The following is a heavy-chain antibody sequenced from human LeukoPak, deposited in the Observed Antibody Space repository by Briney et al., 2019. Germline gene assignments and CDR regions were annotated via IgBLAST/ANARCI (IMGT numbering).Heavy chain of an antibody. CDR2: INPNSGGT. J-gene: IGHJ5*02. CDR3: ARAFLTYCTNGVCYSGWFDP. CDR1: GYTFTGYY. V-gene: IGHV1-2*02. Sequence: EASVKVSCKASGYTFTGYYIHWVRQAPGQGLEWMGWINPNSGGTNYAQKFQGRVTMTRDTSISTAYMELSRLRSDDTAVYYCARAFLTYCTNGVCYSGWFDPWGQGTLVTVSS. D-gene: IGHD2-8*01.